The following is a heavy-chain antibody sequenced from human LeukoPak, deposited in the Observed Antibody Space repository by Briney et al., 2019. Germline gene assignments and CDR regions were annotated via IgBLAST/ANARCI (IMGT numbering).Heavy chain of an antibody. Sequence: SETLSLTCTVSGGSINNGGYYWSWIRQHPGKGLEWIGYIYYSGSSYYNPSLKSRVIISADTSKNQFSLKLNSVTAADTAVYYCARVVYGDSSKDFDYWGQGTLVTVSS. CDR3: ARVVYGDSSKDFDY. V-gene: IGHV4-31*03. CDR1: GGSINNGGYY. CDR2: IYYSGSS. D-gene: IGHD4-17*01. J-gene: IGHJ4*02.